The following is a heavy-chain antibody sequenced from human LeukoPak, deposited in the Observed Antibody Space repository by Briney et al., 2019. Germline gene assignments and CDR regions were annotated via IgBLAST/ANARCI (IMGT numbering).Heavy chain of an antibody. J-gene: IGHJ4*02. CDR3: ARVTPYYGSGSYSEPIDY. Sequence: PGGSLRLSCAASGFTFSSYWMHWVRQAPGKGLGWVSRINSDGRRTSYADSVKGRFTISRDNAKNTLYLQMNSLRAEDTAVYYCARVTPYYGSGSYSEPIDYWGQGTLVTVSS. D-gene: IGHD3-10*01. CDR1: GFTFSSYW. V-gene: IGHV3-74*01. CDR2: INSDGRRT.